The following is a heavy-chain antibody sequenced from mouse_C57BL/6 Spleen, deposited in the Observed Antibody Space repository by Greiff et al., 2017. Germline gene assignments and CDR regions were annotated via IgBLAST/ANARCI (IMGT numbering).Heavy chain of an antibody. Sequence: VQLQESGPELVKPGASVKISCKASGYAFSSSWMNWVKQRPGKGLEWIGRIYPGDGDTNYNGKFKGKATLTADKSSSTAYMQLSSLTSEDSAVYFCARYDGNYGFAYWGQGTLVTVSA. CDR3: ARYDGNYGFAY. V-gene: IGHV1-82*01. J-gene: IGHJ3*01. CDR2: IYPGDGDT. D-gene: IGHD2-3*01. CDR1: GYAFSSSW.